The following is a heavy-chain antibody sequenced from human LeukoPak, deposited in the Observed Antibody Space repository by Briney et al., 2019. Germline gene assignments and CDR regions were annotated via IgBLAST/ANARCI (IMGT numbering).Heavy chain of an antibody. CDR1: GDSISRFH. J-gene: IGHJ6*02. CDR3: AREPVYYGLDV. CDR2: IPYRGST. Sequence: PSETLSLTCTVSGDSISRFHWSWIRQPPGKGLEWIGYIPYRGSTSYNPSLQSRVTLSVDTSKNQFSLKLSSVTAADTAVYYCAREPVYYGLDVWGQGTPVTVSS. V-gene: IGHV4-59*01.